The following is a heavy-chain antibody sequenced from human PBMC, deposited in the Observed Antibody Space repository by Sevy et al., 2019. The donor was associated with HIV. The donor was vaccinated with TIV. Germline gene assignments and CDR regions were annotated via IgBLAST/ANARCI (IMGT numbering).Heavy chain of an antibody. J-gene: IGHJ4*02. Sequence: GGSLRLSCAASGFTFSNFEMNWVRQAPGKGLEWISYITSSGSTIYYADSVQGRFTFSRDNAKNSLFLQMNSLRAEDTAVYYCARATYYYDSSGPYYFDYWGQGTLVTVSS. D-gene: IGHD3-22*01. CDR3: ARATYYYDSSGPYYFDY. CDR1: GFTFSNFE. CDR2: ITSSGSTI. V-gene: IGHV3-48*03.